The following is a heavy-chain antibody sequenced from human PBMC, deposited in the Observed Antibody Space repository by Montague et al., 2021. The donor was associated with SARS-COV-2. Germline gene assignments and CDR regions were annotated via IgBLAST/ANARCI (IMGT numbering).Heavy chain of an antibody. CDR1: GDSISNYS. V-gene: IGHV4-59*08. CDR2: IYYSGST. Sequence: SETLSLTCSVSGDSISNYSWSWIRQSPGKGLEWIGYIYYSGSTNYNPSLTSRVTISVDTSTTQVSLKLTSVTAADTAVYYCARHLRVTTVTSHMYHYAMDGWGQGTTVTVSS. J-gene: IGHJ6*02. D-gene: IGHD4-11*01. CDR3: ARHLRVTTVTSHMYHYAMDG.